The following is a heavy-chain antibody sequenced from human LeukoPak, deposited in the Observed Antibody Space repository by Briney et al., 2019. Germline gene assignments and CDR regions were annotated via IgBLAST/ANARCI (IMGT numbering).Heavy chain of an antibody. J-gene: IGHJ4*02. CDR2: INPNRGDT. V-gene: IGHV1-2*02. CDR1: GYTFTNYY. D-gene: IGHD4-17*01. CDR3: TRDLLGFATTPLSD. Sequence: ASVKVSCKASGYTFTNYYIHWVRQAPGHGREWMGWINPNRGDTNYAQKFQGRVTMTRDTSISTAFMELTRLTSDDTAVYYSTRDLLGFATTPLSDWGQGTLVTVSS.